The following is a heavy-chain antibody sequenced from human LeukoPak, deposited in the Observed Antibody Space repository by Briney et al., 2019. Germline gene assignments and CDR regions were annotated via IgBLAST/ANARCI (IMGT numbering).Heavy chain of an antibody. CDR2: IKQDGSEK. V-gene: IGHV3-7*01. D-gene: IGHD5-12*01. J-gene: IGHJ4*02. CDR1: GFTFSSYW. Sequence: GGSLRLSCAASGFTFSSYWMSWVRQAPGKGLEWVANIKQDGSEKYYVDSVKGRFTISRDNAKNSLYLQMNSLRAEDTAVYYCAREANNIVATSFDYWGQGTLVTVSS. CDR3: AREANNIVATSFDY.